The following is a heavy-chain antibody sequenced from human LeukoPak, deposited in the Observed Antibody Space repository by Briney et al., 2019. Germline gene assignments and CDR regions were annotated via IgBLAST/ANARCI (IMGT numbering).Heavy chain of an antibody. D-gene: IGHD1-14*01. CDR2: INPTSGGT. CDR3: ALPRAAFDI. J-gene: IGHJ3*02. Sequence: GASVKVSCKASGYTFTAYYMHWVRQAPGQGLEWMGWINPTSGGTNYAEKFQGRVTMTRDTSISTAYMELSRLRSDDSAVYYCALPRAAFDIWGQGTMVTVSS. V-gene: IGHV1-2*02. CDR1: GYTFTAYY.